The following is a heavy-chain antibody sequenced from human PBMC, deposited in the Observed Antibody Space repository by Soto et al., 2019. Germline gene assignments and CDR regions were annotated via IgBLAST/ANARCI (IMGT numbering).Heavy chain of an antibody. CDR3: ARRGLALDY. V-gene: IGHV5-51*01. Sequence: GESLKISCKASGYSFSNNWIAWVRQMPGKGLEWMGIVYPGNSDTTYSPSFQGQVTFSADKSINTAYLQWTSLKASDTAIYYCARRGLALDYWGQGTLVTVSS. CDR1: GYSFSNNW. J-gene: IGHJ4*02. CDR2: VYPGNSDT.